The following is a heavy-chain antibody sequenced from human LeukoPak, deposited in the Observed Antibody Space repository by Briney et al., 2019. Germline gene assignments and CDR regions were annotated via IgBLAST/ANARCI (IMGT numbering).Heavy chain of an antibody. CDR3: ARDLGPAAAAEPGY. V-gene: IGHV4-30-2*01. CDR2: IYHSGST. J-gene: IGHJ4*02. D-gene: IGHD6-13*01. CDR1: GGSISSGGYY. Sequence: SQTLSLTCTVSGGSISSGGYYWSWIRQPPGKGLEWIGYIYHSGSTYYNPSLKSRVTISVDRSKNQFSLKLSSVTAADTAVYYCARDLGPAAAAEPGYWGQGTQVTVSS.